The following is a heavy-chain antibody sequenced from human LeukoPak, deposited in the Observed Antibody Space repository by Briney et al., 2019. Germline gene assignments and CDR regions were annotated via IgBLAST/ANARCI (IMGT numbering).Heavy chain of an antibody. V-gene: IGHV4-30-4*07. J-gene: IGHJ4*02. D-gene: IGHD3-10*01. CDR2: IYYSGST. Sequence: SETLSLTCAVSGGSISSGGYSWSWIRQPPGKGLEWIGYIYYSGSTYYNPSLKSRVTISVDTSKNQFSLKLSSVTAADTAVYYCARVLPGSGYFGYWGQGTLVTVSS. CDR3: ARVLPGSGYFGY. CDR1: GGSISSGGYS.